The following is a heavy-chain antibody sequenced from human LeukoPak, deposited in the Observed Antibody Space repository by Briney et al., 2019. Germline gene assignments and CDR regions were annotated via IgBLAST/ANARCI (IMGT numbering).Heavy chain of an antibody. J-gene: IGHJ4*02. CDR1: GGSISSSNW. CDR3: ARGNYGTFDY. CDR2: IYHSGST. Sequence: SGTLSLTCAVSGGSISSSNWWSWVRQPPGKGLEWIGEIYHSGSTNYNPSLKSRVTISLDSSKNQFSLKLSSVTAADTSVYSCARGNYGTFDYWGQGTLVTVSS. V-gene: IGHV4-4*02. D-gene: IGHD1-7*01.